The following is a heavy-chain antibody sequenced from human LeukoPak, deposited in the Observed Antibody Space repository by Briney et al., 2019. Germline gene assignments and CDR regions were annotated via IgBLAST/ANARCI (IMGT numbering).Heavy chain of an antibody. V-gene: IGHV1-18*01. J-gene: IGHJ6*02. CDR1: GYTFTMNG. D-gene: IGHD2-15*01. CDR2: ISSYNGKT. Sequence: ASVKVSCKASGYTFTMNGISWVRQAPGQGLEWMGWISSYNGKTNYAQRLQGGVTMTTDTSTSTAYMELRSLRSDDTAVYYCARMYCSRGSCYPLFYYNAMDVWGQGTTVTVSS. CDR3: ARMYCSRGSCYPLFYYNAMDV.